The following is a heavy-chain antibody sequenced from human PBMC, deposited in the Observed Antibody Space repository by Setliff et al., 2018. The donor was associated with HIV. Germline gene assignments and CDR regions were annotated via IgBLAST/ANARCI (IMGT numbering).Heavy chain of an antibody. V-gene: IGHV1-69*05. D-gene: IGHD3-22*01. CDR3: ARDTSPHSSGYYLTSDAFDI. CDR2: IIPIFGTA. Sequence: SVKVSCKASGGTFSSYAISWVRQAPGQGLEWMGGIIPIFGTANYAQKFQGRVTITTDESTSTAYMELSSLRSEDTAVYYCARDTSPHSSGYYLTSDAFDIWSQGTMVTVSS. J-gene: IGHJ3*02. CDR1: GGTFSSYA.